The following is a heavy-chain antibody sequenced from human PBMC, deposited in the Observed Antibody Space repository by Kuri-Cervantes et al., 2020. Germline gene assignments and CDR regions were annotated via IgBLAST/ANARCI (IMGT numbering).Heavy chain of an antibody. V-gene: IGHV4-34*01. Sequence: SETLSLTCTVYGGSFSGHYWSWICQPPGKGLEWIGEINHSGDTNYIPPLKSRVTISVDTSKNQFSLKLSSVTAAGTAVYYCARGPRVTLNWFDPWGQGTLVTVSS. CDR3: ARGPRVTLNWFDP. D-gene: IGHD2-21*02. CDR2: INHSGDT. J-gene: IGHJ5*02. CDR1: GGSFSGHY.